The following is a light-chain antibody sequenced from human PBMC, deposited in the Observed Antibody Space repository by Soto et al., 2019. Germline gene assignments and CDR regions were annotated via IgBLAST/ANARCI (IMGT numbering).Light chain of an antibody. V-gene: IGLV2-14*03. CDR3: SSYTSSSTVV. J-gene: IGLJ2*01. CDR2: DVS. Sequence: QSALTQPASVSGSPGQSITISCTGTSSDVGGYNYVSWYQHHPGKAPKLMIYDVSNRPSGVSNRFSGSKSGNTASLTISGLHAEDEAAYYCSSYTSSSTVVFGGGTQLTVL. CDR1: SSDVGGYNY.